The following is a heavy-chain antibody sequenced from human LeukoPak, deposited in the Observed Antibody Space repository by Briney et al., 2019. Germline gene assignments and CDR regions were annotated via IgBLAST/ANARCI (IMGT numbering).Heavy chain of an antibody. CDR1: GGSSNTGGYY. J-gene: IGHJ4*02. V-gene: IGHV4-31*03. Sequence: PSETLSLTCSISGGSSNTGGYYWSWIRQHPGKGLEWIGYIYYSGSTYYNPSLKSRVTISVDTSKNQFSLKLTSVTAADTAVYYCGRAPNWGSPSFDYWGQGTLVTVSS. CDR3: GRAPNWGSPSFDY. CDR2: IYYSGST. D-gene: IGHD7-27*01.